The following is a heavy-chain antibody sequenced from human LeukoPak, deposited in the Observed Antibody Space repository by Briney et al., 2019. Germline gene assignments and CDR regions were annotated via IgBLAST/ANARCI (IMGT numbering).Heavy chain of an antibody. J-gene: IGHJ6*02. Sequence: SGTLSRTCALSAGSISSRNWWSWVRQSPGKGLEWIGEMSHSGGTNYNPSLESRVTMSVDKSKNQFSLKLSSVTAADTAVYYCARVDYYYDMDVWGQGTTVTVSS. CDR2: MSHSGGT. V-gene: IGHV4-4*02. CDR1: AGSISSRNW. CDR3: ARVDYYYDMDV.